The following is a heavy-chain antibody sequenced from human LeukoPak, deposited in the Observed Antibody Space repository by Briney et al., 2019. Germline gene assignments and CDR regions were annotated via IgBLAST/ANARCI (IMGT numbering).Heavy chain of an antibody. CDR2: ITISSNFI. Sequence: PGGSLRLSCAASGFSLSSYSMNWVRQAPGKGLEWVSSITISSNFIYYADSVEGRFTISRDNAKSSLFLQMNSLRAEDTAVYFCARDGHGDGFLTGYSYFGMDVWGQGTTVTVSS. D-gene: IGHD3-9*01. J-gene: IGHJ6*02. CDR1: GFSLSSYS. V-gene: IGHV3-21*01. CDR3: ARDGHGDGFLTGYSYFGMDV.